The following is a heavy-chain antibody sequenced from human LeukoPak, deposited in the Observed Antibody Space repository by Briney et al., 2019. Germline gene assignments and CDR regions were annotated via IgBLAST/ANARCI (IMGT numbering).Heavy chain of an antibody. Sequence: GGSLRLSCGASGFTFSSYEMNWVRQAPGKGPEWVSYISSSGRTIYYADSVKGRFTISRDNAKNSLYLQMNSLRAEDTAVYYCARGQLWIDYWGQGTLVTVSS. V-gene: IGHV3-48*03. CDR1: GFTFSSYE. J-gene: IGHJ4*02. D-gene: IGHD3-10*01. CDR2: ISSSGRTI. CDR3: ARGQLWIDY.